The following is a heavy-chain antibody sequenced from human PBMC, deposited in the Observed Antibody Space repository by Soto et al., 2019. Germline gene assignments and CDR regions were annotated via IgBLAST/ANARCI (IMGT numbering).Heavy chain of an antibody. Sequence: HPGGSLRLSCAASGFTFSSYGMHWVRQAPGKGLEWVAVISYDGSNKYYADSVKGRFTISRDNSKNTLYLQMNSLRAEDTAVYYCAKDLSPYSSGWDFDYWGQGTRGTVSS. CDR3: AKDLSPYSSGWDFDY. J-gene: IGHJ4*02. V-gene: IGHV3-30*18. D-gene: IGHD6-19*01. CDR1: GFTFSSYG. CDR2: ISYDGSNK.